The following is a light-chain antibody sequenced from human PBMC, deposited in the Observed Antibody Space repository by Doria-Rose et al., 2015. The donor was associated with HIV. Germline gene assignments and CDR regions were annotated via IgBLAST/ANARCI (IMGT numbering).Light chain of an antibody. J-gene: IGKJ1*01. V-gene: IGKV3-20*01. CDR1: QSVSANY. Sequence: VMTQSPGTLSLSPGERATLSCRASQSVSANYLAWYQQRPGQSPRLLICGASSRATDIPDQFSGSGSGTDFTLTISRLEPEDFAVYYCHQYASSRTFGQGTKVEIK. CDR3: HQYASSRT. CDR2: GAS.